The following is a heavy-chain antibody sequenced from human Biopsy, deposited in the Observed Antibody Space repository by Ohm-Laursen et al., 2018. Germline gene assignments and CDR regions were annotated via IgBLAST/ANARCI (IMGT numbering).Heavy chain of an antibody. CDR1: GGSIISYY. Sequence: GTLSLTCSVSGGSIISYYWTWIRQPPGKGLEWIGHVYNGGITNYSPSLKTRVSLSVDTSTKVFSLILSSVTAADTAVYYCAAGATWLVHYWGQGTLVTVSS. V-gene: IGHV4-59*01. CDR2: VYNGGIT. J-gene: IGHJ4*02. CDR3: AAGATWLVHY. D-gene: IGHD6-19*01.